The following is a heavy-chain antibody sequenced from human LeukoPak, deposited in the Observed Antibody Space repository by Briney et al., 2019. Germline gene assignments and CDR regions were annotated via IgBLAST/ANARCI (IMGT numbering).Heavy chain of an antibody. D-gene: IGHD3-3*01. J-gene: IGHJ6*02. Sequence: PGGSLRLSCAASGFTFSSYGMHWVRQAPGKGLEWVAVIWYDGSNKYYADPVKGRFTISRDNSKNTLYLQMNSLRAEDTAVYYCARGIRGDTIFGVVIPYYYYGMDVWGQGTTVTVSS. V-gene: IGHV3-33*01. CDR1: GFTFSSYG. CDR3: ARGIRGDTIFGVVIPYYYYGMDV. CDR2: IWYDGSNK.